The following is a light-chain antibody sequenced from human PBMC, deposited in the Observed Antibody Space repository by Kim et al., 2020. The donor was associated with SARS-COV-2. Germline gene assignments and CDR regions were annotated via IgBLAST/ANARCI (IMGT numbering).Light chain of an antibody. V-gene: IGKV1-5*03. CDR2: KAS. CDR3: QVHTSYLWT. J-gene: IGKJ1*01. Sequence: DIQLTQSPSTLSASVGDRVTITCRASQSVSAWLAWYQQKPGKAPKLLIYKASTLQTGVPSRFGGGGSGTLFTLTITSLQPDDFATYYCQVHTSYLWTFGQGTKVDIK. CDR1: QSVSAW.